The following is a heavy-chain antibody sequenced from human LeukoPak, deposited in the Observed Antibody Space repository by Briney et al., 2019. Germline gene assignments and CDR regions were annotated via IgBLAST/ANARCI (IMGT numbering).Heavy chain of an antibody. CDR2: IRYDGSNK. J-gene: IGHJ4*02. CDR3: ARQALSCSGGSCYWTEFDY. Sequence: GGSLRLSCAASGFTFSSYGMHWVRQAPGKGLEWVAFIRYDGSNKYYADSVKGRFTISRDNSKNTLYLQMNSLRAEDTAVYYCARQALSCSGGSCYWTEFDYWGQGTLVTVSS. D-gene: IGHD2-15*01. V-gene: IGHV3-30*02. CDR1: GFTFSSYG.